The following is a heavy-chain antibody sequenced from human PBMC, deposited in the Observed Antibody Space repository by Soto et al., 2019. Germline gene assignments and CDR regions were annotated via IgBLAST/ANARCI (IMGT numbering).Heavy chain of an antibody. Sequence: PSGTRYLAGTVSGGTISGDYWGGIRQPPGKGLEWIGYIYYSGSTNYNPSLKSRVTISVDTSKNQFSLKLSSVTAADTAVYFCARGPPGYYDILTGLFDYWGQGTLVTVSS. CDR2: IYYSGST. CDR1: GGTISGDY. V-gene: IGHV4-59*01. J-gene: IGHJ4*02. D-gene: IGHD3-9*01. CDR3: ARGPPGYYDILTGLFDY.